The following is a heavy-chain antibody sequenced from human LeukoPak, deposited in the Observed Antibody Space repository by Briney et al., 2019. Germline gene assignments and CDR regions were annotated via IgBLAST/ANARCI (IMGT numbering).Heavy chain of an antibody. J-gene: IGHJ3*02. CDR1: GGSFSGYY. D-gene: IGHD2/OR15-2a*01. V-gene: IGHV4-34*01. Sequence: PSETLSLTCAVYGGSFSGYYWSLIRQPPGKGLEWIGEINHSGSTNYNPSLKSRVTISVDTSKNQFSLKLSSVTAADTAVYYCARDPGEYDAFDIWGQGTMVTVSS. CDR2: INHSGST. CDR3: ARDPGEYDAFDI.